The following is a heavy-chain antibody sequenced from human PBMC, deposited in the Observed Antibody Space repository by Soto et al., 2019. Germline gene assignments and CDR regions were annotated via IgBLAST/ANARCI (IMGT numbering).Heavy chain of an antibody. J-gene: IGHJ5*02. D-gene: IGHD2-21*02. Sequence: QVQLQQWGAGLLKPSETLSLTCAVYGGSFSGYYWSWIRQPPGKGLEWIGEINHSGSTNYKPSLKSRVTISVDTSKNQFSLKLSSVTAADTAVYYCAAEYCGGDCYSSWGQGTLVTVSS. CDR1: GGSFSGYY. CDR3: AAEYCGGDCYSS. CDR2: INHSGST. V-gene: IGHV4-34*01.